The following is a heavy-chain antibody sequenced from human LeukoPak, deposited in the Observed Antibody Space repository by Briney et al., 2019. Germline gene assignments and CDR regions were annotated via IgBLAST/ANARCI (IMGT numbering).Heavy chain of an antibody. Sequence: GGSLRLSCAASGFTFSNAWMSWVRQAPGKGLEWVGRIKSKTDGGTTDYAAPVKGRFTISRDDSKNTLYLQMNSLKTEDTAVCYCTTSFNRYSSGSAASTDYWGQGTLVTVSS. V-gene: IGHV3-15*01. CDR1: GFTFSNAW. J-gene: IGHJ4*02. CDR3: TTSFNRYSSGSAASTDY. D-gene: IGHD6-19*01. CDR2: IKSKTDGGTT.